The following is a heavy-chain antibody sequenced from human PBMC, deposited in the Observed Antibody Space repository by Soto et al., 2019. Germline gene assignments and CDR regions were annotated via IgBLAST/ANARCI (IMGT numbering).Heavy chain of an antibody. V-gene: IGHV3-23*01. Sequence: PGGSLRLSXAASGFTFSSYAMSWVRQAPGKGLEWVSAISGSGGSTYYADSVKGRFTISRDNSKNTLYLQMNSLRAEDTAVYYCAKDILGFYYYYGMDVWGQGTTVTVSS. CDR3: AKDILGFYYYYGMDV. J-gene: IGHJ6*02. D-gene: IGHD3-22*01. CDR2: ISGSGGST. CDR1: GFTFSSYA.